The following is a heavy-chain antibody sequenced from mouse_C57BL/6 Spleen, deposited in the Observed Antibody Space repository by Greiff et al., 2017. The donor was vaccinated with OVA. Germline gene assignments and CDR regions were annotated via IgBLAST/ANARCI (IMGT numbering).Heavy chain of an antibody. J-gene: IGHJ3*01. CDR3: ARQNYGSSGCAD. CDR1: GYTFTGYN. V-gene: IGHV1-18*01. Sequence: VQLQQSGPGLVKPGASVTIPCTASGYTFTGYNMDWVQQTPGKSLEWIGDINPNDGGTFYNQMFNGKATLTVDNTSRTAYMELRSLTSEDTAVDYCARQNYGSSGCADWGQGTLVTVSA. D-gene: IGHD1-1*01. CDR2: INPNDGGT.